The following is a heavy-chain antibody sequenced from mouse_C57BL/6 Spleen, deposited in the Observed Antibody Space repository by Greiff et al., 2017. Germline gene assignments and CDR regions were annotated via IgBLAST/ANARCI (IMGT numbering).Heavy chain of an antibody. CDR3: ARGIYYDYDRGAY. J-gene: IGHJ3*01. V-gene: IGHV1-15*01. CDR1: GYTFTDYE. CDR2: IDPETGGT. D-gene: IGHD2-4*01. Sequence: QVQLQQSGAELVRPGASVTLSCKASGYTFTDYEMHWVKQTPVHGLEWIGAIDPETGGTAYNQKFKSKATLTVDKSSSTAYMQLSSLTSEDSAVYYCARGIYYDYDRGAYWGQGTLVTVSA.